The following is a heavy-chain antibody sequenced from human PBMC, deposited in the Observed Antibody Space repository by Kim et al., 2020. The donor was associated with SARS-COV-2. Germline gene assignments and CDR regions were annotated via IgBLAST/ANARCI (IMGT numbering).Heavy chain of an antibody. V-gene: IGHV5-51*01. D-gene: IGHD3-10*01. J-gene: IGHJ4*02. CDR3: ARQSDGSGDYYFDY. CDR2: IYPGDYDT. Sequence: GESLKISCKGSGYSFTNYWIVWVRQMPGRGLEWMGIIYPGDYDTTYSPSFQGQVSISADKSISTAYLQWTSLKASDTAMYYCARQSDGSGDYYFDYWGQGTLVTVSS. CDR1: GYSFTNYW.